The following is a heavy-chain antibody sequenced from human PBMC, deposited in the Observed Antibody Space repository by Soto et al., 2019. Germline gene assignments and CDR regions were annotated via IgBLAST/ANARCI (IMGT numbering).Heavy chain of an antibody. CDR2: IYYGGST. J-gene: IGHJ4*01. D-gene: IGHD3-22*01. Sequence: SETLSLTCTVSGGSISSGGYYWSWIRQHRGTGLEWIGYIYYGGSTYYNPSLKSRATISGDTSKNQFSLKLSSVTAADTAVYYCARGGYYYENSGQNAYDYWGQGILVTVSS. V-gene: IGHV4-31*03. CDR3: ARGGYYYENSGQNAYDY. CDR1: GGSISSGGYY.